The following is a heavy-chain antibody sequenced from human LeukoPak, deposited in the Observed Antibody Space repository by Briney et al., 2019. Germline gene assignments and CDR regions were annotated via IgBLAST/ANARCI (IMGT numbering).Heavy chain of an antibody. CDR2: IIPIFGTA. CDR3: AISGSQNYYYYYYMDV. V-gene: IGHV1-69*01. D-gene: IGHD1-26*01. Sequence: SVTVSCKASGGTFSSYAISWVRQAPGQGLEGMGGIIPIFGTANYAQKFQGRVTITADESTSTAYMELSSLRSEDTAVYYCAISGSQNYYYYYYMDVWGKGTTVTVSS. J-gene: IGHJ6*03. CDR1: GGTFSSYA.